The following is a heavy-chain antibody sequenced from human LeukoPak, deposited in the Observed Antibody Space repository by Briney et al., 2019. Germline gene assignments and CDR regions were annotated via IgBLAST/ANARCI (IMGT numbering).Heavy chain of an antibody. J-gene: IGHJ4*02. CDR2: ISGSGDTT. CDR1: GFTFSTYA. D-gene: IGHD6-13*01. Sequence: GGSLRLSCAASGFTFSTYAMAWVRQAPGKGLAWVSDISGSGDTTYYADSVKGRFTISRDNSKNTLYLQMNSLRAEDTAIYYCAKGPPDSSTWYKRTEGWGQGTLVTVSS. CDR3: AKGPPDSSTWYKRTEG. V-gene: IGHV3-23*01.